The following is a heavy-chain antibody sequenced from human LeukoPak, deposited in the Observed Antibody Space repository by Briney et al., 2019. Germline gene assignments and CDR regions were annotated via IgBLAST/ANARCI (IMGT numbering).Heavy chain of an antibody. CDR2: ISSSSSTI. V-gene: IGHV3-48*01. CDR3: ASLGAIAARLWFDP. J-gene: IGHJ5*02. CDR1: GFTFSSYS. D-gene: IGHD6-6*01. Sequence: GGSLRLSCAASGFTFSSYSMNWLGQAPGKGLEWVSYISSSSSTIYYADSVKGRFTISRDNAKNSLYLQMNSLRAEDTAVYYSASLGAIAARLWFDPWGQGTLVTVSS.